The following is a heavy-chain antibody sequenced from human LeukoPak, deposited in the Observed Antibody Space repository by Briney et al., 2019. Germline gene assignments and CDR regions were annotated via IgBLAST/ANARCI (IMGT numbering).Heavy chain of an antibody. CDR3: TSQLGGTTFH. D-gene: IGHD1-1*01. CDR2: ISTGGST. J-gene: IGHJ4*02. CDR1: GASISSSY. Sequence: PSETLSLTCTVYGASISSSYCTWIRQPAGEGLEWIGRISTGGSTTYNPSFKSRVTMSVDTSKNQFSLTLTSVTAADTAVYYCTSQLGGTTFHWGQGTLVTVSS. V-gene: IGHV4-4*07.